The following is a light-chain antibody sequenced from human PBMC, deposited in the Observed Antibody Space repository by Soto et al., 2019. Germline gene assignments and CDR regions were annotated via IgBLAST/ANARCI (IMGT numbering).Light chain of an antibody. CDR1: SSDVGGYNY. Sequence: QSVLTQPPSASGSPGQSVTISCTGTSSDVGGYNYVSWYQHHPDKAPKLIIYEVYKRPSGVPDRFSGSKSGNTASLTVSGLQAEDAAEYYCSSYAASDSVVVFGGGTKLTVL. J-gene: IGLJ2*01. CDR2: EVY. CDR3: SSYAASDSVVV. V-gene: IGLV2-8*01.